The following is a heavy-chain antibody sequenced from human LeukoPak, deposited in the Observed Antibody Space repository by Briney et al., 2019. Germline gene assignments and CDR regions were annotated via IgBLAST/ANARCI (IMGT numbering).Heavy chain of an antibody. CDR3: ARDQRYCSGGSCYPDWFDP. J-gene: IGHJ5*02. CDR2: INPNSGGT. D-gene: IGHD2-15*01. V-gene: IGHV1-2*02. CDR1: GYTFTGYY. Sequence: ASVKVSCKASGYTFTGYYMHWVRQAPGQGLEWMGWINPNSGGTNYAQKFQGRVTMTRDTTISTAYMELSRLRSDDTAVYYCARDQRYCSGGSCYPDWFDPWGQGTLVTVSS.